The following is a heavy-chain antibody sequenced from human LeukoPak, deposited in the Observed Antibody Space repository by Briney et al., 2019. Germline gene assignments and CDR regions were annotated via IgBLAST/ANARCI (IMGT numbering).Heavy chain of an antibody. CDR3: AREGDWYYYDSSGYYPFDC. D-gene: IGHD3-22*01. Sequence: PGRSLRLSCAASGFTFSSYAMHWVRQAPGKGLEWVAVISYDGSNKYYADSVKGRFTISRDNSKNTLYLQMNSLRAEDTAVYYCAREGDWYYYDSSGYYPFDCWGQGTLVTVSS. CDR2: ISYDGSNK. J-gene: IGHJ4*02. V-gene: IGHV3-30*04. CDR1: GFTFSSYA.